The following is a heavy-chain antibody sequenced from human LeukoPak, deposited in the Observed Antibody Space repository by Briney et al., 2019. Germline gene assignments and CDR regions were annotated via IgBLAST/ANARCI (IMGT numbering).Heavy chain of an antibody. CDR3: ARESYSSNWGSDY. CDR1: GDSISSNNYY. CDR2: VFHSGST. V-gene: IGHV4-39*01. J-gene: IGHJ4*02. D-gene: IGHD6-13*01. Sequence: PSETLSLTCTVSGDSISSNNYYWGWIRQPPGKGLEWIGSVFHSGSTYYNPSLKSQVSTSVDTSKNQFSLKLISLTAADTAVYYCARESYSSNWGSDYWGQGILVTVSS.